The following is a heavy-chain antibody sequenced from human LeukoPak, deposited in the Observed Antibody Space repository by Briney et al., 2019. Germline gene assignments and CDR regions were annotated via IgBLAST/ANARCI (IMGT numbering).Heavy chain of an antibody. CDR1: GYSISSGYY. Sequence: SETLSLTCTVSGYSISSGYYWGWIRQPPGQGLEWIGSIYSSGSTNYNPSLKSRVTISVDTSKNQFSLKLSSVTAADTAVYYCARAGLGIATKFDPWGQGTLVTVSS. J-gene: IGHJ5*02. V-gene: IGHV4-38-2*02. CDR3: ARAGLGIATKFDP. CDR2: IYSSGST. D-gene: IGHD6-13*01.